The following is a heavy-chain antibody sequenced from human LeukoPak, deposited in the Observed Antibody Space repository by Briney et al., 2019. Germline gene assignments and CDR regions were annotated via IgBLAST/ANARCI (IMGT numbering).Heavy chain of an antibody. CDR2: IIPIFGTA. CDR1: GGTFSSYA. J-gene: IGHJ4*02. D-gene: IGHD6-6*01. Sequence: GASVKVSCKASGGTFSSYAISWVRQAPGQGLEWMGGIIPIFGTANYAQKFQGRVTITADESTSTAYMELSSLRSEDTAVYYCARDRRSSSSLDFDYWGQGTLVTVSS. V-gene: IGHV1-69*13. CDR3: ARDRRSSSSLDFDY.